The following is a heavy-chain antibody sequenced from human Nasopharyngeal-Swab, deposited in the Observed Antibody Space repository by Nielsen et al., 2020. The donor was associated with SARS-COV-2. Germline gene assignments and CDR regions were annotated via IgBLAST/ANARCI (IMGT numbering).Heavy chain of an antibody. CDR2: IYSGGST. V-gene: IGHV3-53*01. D-gene: IGHD5-18*01. CDR3: ARLYNYASSYFDY. Sequence: GGSLRLSCAASGFTVSSNYMSWVRQAPGKGLEWVSIIYSGGSTFYADSARGRFTISRDNSKNTLFLQMNSLRAEDTAVYYCARLYNYASSYFDYWGQGTLVTVSS. CDR1: GFTVSSNY. J-gene: IGHJ4*02.